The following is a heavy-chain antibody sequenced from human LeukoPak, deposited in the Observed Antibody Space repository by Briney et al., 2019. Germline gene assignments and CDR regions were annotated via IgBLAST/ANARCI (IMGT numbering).Heavy chain of an antibody. CDR1: GFTVSSNY. CDR3: ARARYSGYGMDV. J-gene: IGHJ6*02. V-gene: IGHV3-53*01. D-gene: IGHD5-12*01. Sequence: GGSLRLSCAASGFTVSSNYMSWVRQAPGKGLEWVSVIYSGGSTYYADSVKGRFTISRDNSKNTLYPQMNSLRAEDTAVYYCARARYSGYGMDVWGQGTTVTVSS. CDR2: IYSGGST.